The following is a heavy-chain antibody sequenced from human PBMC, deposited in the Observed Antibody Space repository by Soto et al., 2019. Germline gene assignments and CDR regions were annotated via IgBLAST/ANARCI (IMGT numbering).Heavy chain of an antibody. CDR1: GFFFSAYC. Sequence: GGSLRLSCADSGFFFSAYCMSWVRQAPGKGLEWVASIKQDGSETYYLDSVKGRFTFSRDNAKNSLDLQMSRLRAEDTAVYYCAREISYVSGGHLYYGMDVLGQGTAVTVSS. J-gene: IGHJ6*02. D-gene: IGHD3-16*01. V-gene: IGHV3-7*03. CDR2: IKQDGSET. CDR3: AREISYVSGGHLYYGMDV.